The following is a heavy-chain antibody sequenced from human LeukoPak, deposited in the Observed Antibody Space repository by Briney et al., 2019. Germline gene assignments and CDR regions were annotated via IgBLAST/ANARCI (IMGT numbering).Heavy chain of an antibody. J-gene: IGHJ5*02. Sequence: SQTLSLTCTVSGGSISSGGYYWSWIRQHPGKGLEWIGYIYYSGSTYYNPSLKSRVTISVDTSKNQFSLKLSSVTAADTAVYYCATERGDYYYDSSGYYTNWFDPWGQGTLVTVYS. CDR3: ATERGDYYYDSSGYYTNWFDP. CDR2: IYYSGST. D-gene: IGHD3-22*01. CDR1: GGSISSGGYY. V-gene: IGHV4-31*03.